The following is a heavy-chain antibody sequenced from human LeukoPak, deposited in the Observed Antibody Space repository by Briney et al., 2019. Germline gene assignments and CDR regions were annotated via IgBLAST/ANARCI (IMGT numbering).Heavy chain of an antibody. CDR1: GYSISSSSYY. V-gene: IGHV4-39*07. Sequence: PSETLSLTCTVSGYSISSSSYYWGWIRQPPGKGLEWIGSIYYSGSTYYNPSLKSRVTISVDTSKNQFSLKLSSVTAADTAVYYCARKVPEKAPGAFDIWGQGTMVTVSS. D-gene: IGHD1-14*01. CDR3: ARKVPEKAPGAFDI. CDR2: IYYSGST. J-gene: IGHJ3*02.